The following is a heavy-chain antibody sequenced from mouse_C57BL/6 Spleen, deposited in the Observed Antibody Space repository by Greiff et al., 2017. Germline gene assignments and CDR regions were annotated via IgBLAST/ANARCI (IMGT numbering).Heavy chain of an antibody. Sequence: VQLQQSGAELVKPGASVKISCKASGYAFSSYWMNWVKQRPGKGLEWIGQIYPGDGDTNYNGKFKGKATLTADKSSRTAYMQRSSLTSEDSAVYFCARSAGNLGFYFDYWGQGTTLTVSS. J-gene: IGHJ2*01. D-gene: IGHD2-1*01. CDR1: GYAFSSYW. CDR2: IYPGDGDT. CDR3: ARSAGNLGFYFDY. V-gene: IGHV1-80*01.